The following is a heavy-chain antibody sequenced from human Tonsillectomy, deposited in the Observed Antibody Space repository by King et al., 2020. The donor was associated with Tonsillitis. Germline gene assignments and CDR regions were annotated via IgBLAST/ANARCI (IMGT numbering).Heavy chain of an antibody. CDR2: INPNSGGT. CDR3: ARVRPEWLLYLTDAFDI. V-gene: IGHV1-2*02. Sequence: QLVQSGAEVKKPGASVKVSCKASGYTFTGYYMHWVRQAPGQGLEGMGGINPNSGGTNYAQKFQGRVTMTRDTSISTAYMELSRLRSDDTAVYYCARVRPEWLLYLTDAFDIWGQGTMVTVSS. D-gene: IGHD3-3*01. J-gene: IGHJ3*02. CDR1: GYTFTGYY.